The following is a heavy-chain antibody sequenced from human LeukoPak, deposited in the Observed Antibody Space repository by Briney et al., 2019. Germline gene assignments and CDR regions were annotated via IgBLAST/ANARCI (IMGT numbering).Heavy chain of an antibody. V-gene: IGHV4-59*01. J-gene: IGHJ6*03. Sequence: SETLSLTCSVSGGSISSYYWSWIRQPPGKGLEWIGYIYYSGSTNYNPSLKSRVTISVDTSKNQFSLKLSSVTAADTAVYYCARDNYYYMDVWGKGTTVTISS. CDR3: ARDNYYYMDV. CDR2: IYYSGST. CDR1: GGSISSYY.